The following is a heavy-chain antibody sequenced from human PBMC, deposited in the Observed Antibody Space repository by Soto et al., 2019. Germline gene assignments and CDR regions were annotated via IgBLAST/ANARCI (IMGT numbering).Heavy chain of an antibody. V-gene: IGHV4-34*01. CDR2: INHSGTT. CDR1: GGSFSGYY. CDR3: ARARRGYSSSWYDY. J-gene: IGHJ4*02. Sequence: QVQLQQWGAGRLKPSETLSLTCAVYGGSFSGYYWSWIRQPPGKGLEWIGEINHSGTTNYNPSLKSRVTVSVDTSTNQFSLKLSSVTAADTAVYYCARARRGYSSSWYDYWGQGTLVTVSS. D-gene: IGHD6-13*01.